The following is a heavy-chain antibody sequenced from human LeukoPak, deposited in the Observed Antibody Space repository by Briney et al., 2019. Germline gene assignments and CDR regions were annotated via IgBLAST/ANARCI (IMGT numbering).Heavy chain of an antibody. CDR1: GGTFSSYA. CDR2: IIPIFGTA. J-gene: IGHJ3*02. CDR3: ARERRTESSSWYPPPDAFDI. D-gene: IGHD6-13*01. V-gene: IGHV1-69*05. Sequence: SVKVSCKASGGTFSSYAISWVRQVPGQGLEWMGRIIPIFGTANYAQKFQGRVTITTDESTSTAYMELSSLRSEDTAVYYGARERRTESSSWYPPPDAFDIWGQGTMVTVSS.